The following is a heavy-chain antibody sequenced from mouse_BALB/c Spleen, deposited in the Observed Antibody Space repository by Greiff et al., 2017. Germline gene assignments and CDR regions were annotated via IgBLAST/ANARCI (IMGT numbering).Heavy chain of an antibody. CDR1: GFAFSSYD. CDR2: ISSGGGST. CDR3: ARHKNGNYVDY. V-gene: IGHV5-12-1*01. D-gene: IGHD2-1*01. J-gene: IGHJ2*01. Sequence: EVQLMESGGGLVKPGGSLKLSCAASGFAFSSYDMSWVRQTPEKRLEWVAYISSGGGSTYYPDTVKGRFTISRDNAKNTLYLQMSSLKSEDTAMYYCARHKNGNYVDYWGQGTTLTVSS.